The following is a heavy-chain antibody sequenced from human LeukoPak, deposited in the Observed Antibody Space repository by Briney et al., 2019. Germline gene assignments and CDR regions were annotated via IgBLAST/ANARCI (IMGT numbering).Heavy chain of an antibody. Sequence: GGSLRLSCAASGFSFSSSSMNWVRQAPGKGLEWISYISSSSSAIYYADSVKGRFTISRDNAKNSLYLQMNSLRAEDTAVYYCARDSQYCGGDCYSDYWGQGTLVTVSS. D-gene: IGHD2-21*02. CDR2: ISSSSSAI. CDR3: ARDSQYCGGDCYSDY. CDR1: GFSFSSSS. J-gene: IGHJ4*02. V-gene: IGHV3-48*04.